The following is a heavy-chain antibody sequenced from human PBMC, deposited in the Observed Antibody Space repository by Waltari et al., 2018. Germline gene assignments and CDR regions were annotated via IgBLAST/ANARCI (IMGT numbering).Heavy chain of an antibody. CDR1: GFTFSSYA. CDR2: ISGSVGST. Sequence: EVQLVESGGGLVQPGGSLRLSCAASGFTFSSYAMSWFSQAPGKGLEWVSAISGSVGSTYYADPVKGRFTISRDNSKNTLYLQMNSLRAEDTAVYYCAKDSSNWNVLIAFDIWGQGTMVTVSS. D-gene: IGHD1-20*01. J-gene: IGHJ3*02. CDR3: AKDSSNWNVLIAFDI. V-gene: IGHV3-23*04.